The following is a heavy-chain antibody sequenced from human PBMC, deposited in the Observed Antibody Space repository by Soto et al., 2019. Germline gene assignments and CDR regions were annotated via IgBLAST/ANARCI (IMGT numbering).Heavy chain of an antibody. CDR2: IYYSGST. Sequence: SETLSLTCTVSGGSISRSSYYWGWIRQPPGKGLEWIGSIYYSGSTYYNPSLKSRVTISVDTSKNQFSLKLSSVTAADTAVYYCARDRGIAVAAQYFQHWGQGTLVTVS. J-gene: IGHJ1*01. CDR3: ARDRGIAVAAQYFQH. CDR1: GGSISRSSYY. D-gene: IGHD6-19*01. V-gene: IGHV4-39*02.